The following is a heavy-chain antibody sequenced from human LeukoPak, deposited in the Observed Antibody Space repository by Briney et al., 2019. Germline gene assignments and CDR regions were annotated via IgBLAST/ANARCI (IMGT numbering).Heavy chain of an antibody. J-gene: IGHJ6*02. CDR3: ARTNYYDSSGSQGPGTFYYGLDV. D-gene: IGHD3-22*01. CDR1: GGTFSSYG. CDR2: VIPILDIP. Sequence: ASVKVSCKASGGTFSSYGITWVRQAPGQGIEWMGRVIPILDIPNYAQMFQDRVTITADKSTSTAYMELSSLRSEDTAVYFCARTNYYDSSGSQGPGTFYYGLDVWGQETTVTVSS. V-gene: IGHV1-69*04.